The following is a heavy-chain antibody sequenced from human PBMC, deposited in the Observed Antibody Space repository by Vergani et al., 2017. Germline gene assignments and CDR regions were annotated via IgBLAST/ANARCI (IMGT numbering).Heavy chain of an antibody. CDR1: GFTFDDYA. D-gene: IGHD6-13*01. Sequence: EVQLVESGGGLVQPGRSLRLSCAASGFTFDDYAMHWVRQDPGKGLEWVSGIKWNSDSKAYADSVKGRFTISRDNARNSLYLEMNSLTSEDTAIYYCAKDWGATTAGLAYWGQGTRVTVSS. CDR3: AKDWGATTAGLAY. J-gene: IGHJ4*02. CDR2: IKWNSDSK. V-gene: IGHV3-9*01.